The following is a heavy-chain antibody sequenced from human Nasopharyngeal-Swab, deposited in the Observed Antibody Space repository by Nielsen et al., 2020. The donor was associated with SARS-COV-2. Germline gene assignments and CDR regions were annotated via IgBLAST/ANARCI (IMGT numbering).Heavy chain of an antibody. V-gene: IGHV3-21*01. CDR2: ISSSSSYI. Sequence: GGFLRLSCAASGFTFSSYSMNWVRQAPGKGLEWVSSISSSSSYIYYADSVKGRFTISRDNAKNSLYLQMNSLRAEDTAVYYCASGPLGAGRHDYYYYYGMDVWGQGTTVTVSS. J-gene: IGHJ6*02. CDR3: ASGPLGAGRHDYYYYYGMDV. CDR1: GFTFSSYS. D-gene: IGHD3-3*01.